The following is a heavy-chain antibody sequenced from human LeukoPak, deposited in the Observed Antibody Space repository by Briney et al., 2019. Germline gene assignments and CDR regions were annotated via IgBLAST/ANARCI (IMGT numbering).Heavy chain of an antibody. Sequence: GGSLRLSCEASGFSFRSYWMYWVRQAPGKGLVWVSRLSPDGNEADHGDSVRGRFTISRDNAKNTLFLEMNSLRAEDTAIYYCATNNWGLAFNIWGQGKMVTVSS. V-gene: IGHV3-74*01. CDR3: ATNNWGLAFNI. CDR2: LSPDGNEA. CDR1: GFSFRSYW. J-gene: IGHJ3*02. D-gene: IGHD7-27*01.